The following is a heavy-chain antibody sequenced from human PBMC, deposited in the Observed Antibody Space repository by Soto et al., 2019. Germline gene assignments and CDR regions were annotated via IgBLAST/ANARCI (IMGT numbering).Heavy chain of an antibody. J-gene: IGHJ4*02. CDR2: ISGSGGST. V-gene: IGHV3-23*01. Sequence: EVQLLESGGGLVQPGGSLRLSCAASGFTFSSYAMSWVRQAPGKGLEWVSAISGSGGSTYYADSVKGRFTISRDNSKNTLYLQMNSLRAEDTAVYYCGLDYDSSGYYYGEGVWDYWGQGTLVTVSS. CDR3: GLDYDSSGYYYGEGVWDY. CDR1: GFTFSSYA. D-gene: IGHD3-22*01.